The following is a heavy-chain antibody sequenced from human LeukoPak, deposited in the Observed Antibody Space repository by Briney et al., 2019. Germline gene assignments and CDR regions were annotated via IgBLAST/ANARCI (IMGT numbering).Heavy chain of an antibody. J-gene: IGHJ6*02. CDR2: IKSKTDGGTT. Sequence: PGGSLRLSCAASGFTFSNAWMSWVRQAPGKGLEWVGRIKSKTDGGTTDYAAPVKGRFTISRDDSKNTLYLQMSSLKTEDTAVYYYTAAVDDKEYDYYYYYGMDVWGQGTTVTVSS. D-gene: IGHD2/OR15-2a*01. CDR1: GFTFSNAW. V-gene: IGHV3-15*01. CDR3: TAAVDDKEYDYYYYYGMDV.